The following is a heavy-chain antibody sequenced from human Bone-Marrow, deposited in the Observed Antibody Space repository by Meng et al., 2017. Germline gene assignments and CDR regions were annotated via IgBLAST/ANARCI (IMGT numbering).Heavy chain of an antibody. CDR3: ARTIYGDGGY. CDR2: IYRGGST. Sequence: VGLVGSGGVLVQPGGSRGLCCAASGFVFSTNYMSWVRQAPGKGLEWVSVIYRGGSTYYADSVKGRFTIARDSSKNTLYLQMNSLRGEDTAVYYCARTIYGDGGYWGQGTLVTVFS. V-gene: IGHV3-66*02. CDR1: GFVFSTNY. D-gene: IGHD4-17*01. J-gene: IGHJ4*02.